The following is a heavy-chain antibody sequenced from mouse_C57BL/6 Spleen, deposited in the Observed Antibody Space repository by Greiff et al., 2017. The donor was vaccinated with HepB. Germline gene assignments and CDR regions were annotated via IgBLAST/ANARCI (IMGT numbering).Heavy chain of an antibody. CDR2: ISYDGSN. D-gene: IGHD1-1*01. V-gene: IGHV3-6*01. CDR1: GYSITSGYY. Sequence: ESGPGLVKPSQSLSLTCSVTGYSITSGYYWNWIRQFPGNKLEWMGYISYDGSNNYNPSLKNRISITRDTSKNQFFLKLNSVTTEDTATDYCAREEMATVVNYWGQGTTLTVSS. J-gene: IGHJ2*01. CDR3: AREEMATVVNY.